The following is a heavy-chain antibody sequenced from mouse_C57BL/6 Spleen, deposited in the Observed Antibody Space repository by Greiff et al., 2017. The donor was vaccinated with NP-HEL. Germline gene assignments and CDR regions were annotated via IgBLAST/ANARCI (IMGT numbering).Heavy chain of an antibody. CDR1: GYAFTNYL. CDR3: AREAYYNFDY. CDR2: INPGSGGT. D-gene: IGHD2-12*01. V-gene: IGHV1-54*01. J-gene: IGHJ4*01. Sequence: VQLQQSGAELVRPGTSVKVSCKASGYAFTNYLIEWVKQRPGQGLEWIGVINPGSGGTNYNEKFKGKATLTADKSSSTAYMQLSSLTSEDSAVYFCAREAYYNFDYWGQGTSVTVSS.